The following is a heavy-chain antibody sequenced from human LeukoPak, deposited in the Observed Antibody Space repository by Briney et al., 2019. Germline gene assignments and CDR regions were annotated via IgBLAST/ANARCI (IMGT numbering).Heavy chain of an antibody. CDR2: IYYSGST. Sequence: PSETLCLTCTVSGGSISSYYWSWIRQPPGKGLEWIGYIYYSGSTNYNPSLKSRVTISVDKSKNQFSLKLSSVTAADTAVYYCARGGVKFRGVVVVAHYFDYWGQGTLVTVSS. D-gene: IGHD2-15*01. V-gene: IGHV4-59*12. CDR3: ARGGVKFRGVVVVAHYFDY. CDR1: GGSISSYY. J-gene: IGHJ4*02.